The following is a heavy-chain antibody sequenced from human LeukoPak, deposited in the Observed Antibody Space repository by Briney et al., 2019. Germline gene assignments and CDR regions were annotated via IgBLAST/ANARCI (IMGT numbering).Heavy chain of an antibody. V-gene: IGHV3-43*02. CDR2: TTANSDST. D-gene: IGHD2-21*02. J-gene: IGHJ4*02. Sequence: PGGSLRLSCAASGFSFAYYAMHWVRQAPGKGLEWVSLTTANSDSTYYADSVKGRFTISRDNSKNSLSLQMNSLRTEDTALYYCAKDIEAGTAGFSFDYWGQGTLVAVSS. CDR1: GFSFAYYA. CDR3: AKDIEAGTAGFSFDY.